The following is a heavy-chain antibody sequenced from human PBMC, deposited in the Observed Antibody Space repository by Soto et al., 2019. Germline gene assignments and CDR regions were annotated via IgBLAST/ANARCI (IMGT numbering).Heavy chain of an antibody. V-gene: IGHV4-34*01. D-gene: IGHD2-21*01. CDR1: FGSLSGYF. Sequence: SQTLSDTCXFSFGSLSGYFLGLILQPPGMALEWIGEINHLGSINYNPSLKSRVTMSVDTSKNQFSLTLNSVTAADTATYYCARGGISHWAYFYYMDVWDRGTTVTVSS. J-gene: IGHJ6*03. CDR3: ARGGISHWAYFYYMDV. CDR2: INHLGSI.